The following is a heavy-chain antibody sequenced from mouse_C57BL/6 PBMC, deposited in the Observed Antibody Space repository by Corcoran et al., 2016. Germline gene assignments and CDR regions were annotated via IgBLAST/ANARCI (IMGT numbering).Heavy chain of an antibody. J-gene: IGHJ2*01. D-gene: IGHD3-2*02. CDR1: GSSITSGYY. Sequence: DVQLQESGPGLVKPSQSLSLTCSVTGSSITSGYYWNWIRQFPGNKLEWMGYISYDGSNNYNPSLKTRISITRDTSKNQFFLKLNSVTTEDTATYYCSRDGDSSGYVHYSFDYWGQGTTLTVSS. CDR3: SRDGDSSGYVHYSFDY. CDR2: ISYDGSN. V-gene: IGHV3-6*01.